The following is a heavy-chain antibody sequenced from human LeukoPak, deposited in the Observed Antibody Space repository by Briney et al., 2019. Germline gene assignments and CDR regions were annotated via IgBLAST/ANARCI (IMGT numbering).Heavy chain of an antibody. CDR1: GYTFTSYY. D-gene: IGHD3-3*01. J-gene: IGHJ4*02. V-gene: IGHV1-46*01. CDR3: ARDRVYSYPHFGVVLRD. Sequence: GASVKVSCKASGYTFTSYYMHWVRQAPGQGLEWMGIINPSGGSTSYAQKFQGRVTITADESTSTAYMELSSLRSEDTAVYYCARDRVYSYPHFGVVLRDWGQGTLVTVSS. CDR2: INPSGGST.